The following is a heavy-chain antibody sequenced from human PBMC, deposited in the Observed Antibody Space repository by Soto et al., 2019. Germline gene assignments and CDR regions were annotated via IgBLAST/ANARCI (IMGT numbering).Heavy chain of an antibody. CDR1: GFTFSSYA. D-gene: IGHD5-18*01. CDR2: ISGSGGST. V-gene: IGHV3-23*01. CDR3: AKTLYNYGPPFDY. Sequence: LRLSCAASGFTFSSYAMSWVRQALGKGLEWVSVISGSGGSTYYADSVKGRFTISRDNSKNTLYLQMNSLRAEDTAVYYCAKTLYNYGPPFDYWGQGTLVTVSS. J-gene: IGHJ4*02.